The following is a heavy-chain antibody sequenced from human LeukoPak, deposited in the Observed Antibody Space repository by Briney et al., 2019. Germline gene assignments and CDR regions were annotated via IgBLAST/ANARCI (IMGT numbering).Heavy chain of an antibody. Sequence: GGSLRLSCAASGFSFSSNWMTWVRQAPGKGLEWVAVISYDGSNKYYADSVKGRFTISRDNSKNTLYLQMNSLRAEDTAVYYCAKDGGEDDILTGYYYYFDYWGQGTLVTVSS. CDR1: GFSFSSNW. CDR3: AKDGGEDDILTGYYYYFDY. CDR2: ISYDGSNK. D-gene: IGHD3-9*01. V-gene: IGHV3-30*18. J-gene: IGHJ4*02.